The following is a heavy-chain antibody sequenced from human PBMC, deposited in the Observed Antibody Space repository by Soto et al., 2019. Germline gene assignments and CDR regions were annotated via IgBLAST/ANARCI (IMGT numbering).Heavy chain of an antibody. J-gene: IGHJ6*02. CDR2: IYYSGST. D-gene: IGHD4-17*01. CDR1: GGSISSYY. CDR3: ARHGVDYGGNLDYYYGMDV. Sequence: SETLSLTCTVSGGSISSYYWSWIRQPPGKGLEWIGYIYYSGSTNYNPSLKSRVTISVDTSKNQFSLKLSSVTAADTAVYYCARHGVDYGGNLDYYYGMDVWGQGTTVTVSS. V-gene: IGHV4-59*08.